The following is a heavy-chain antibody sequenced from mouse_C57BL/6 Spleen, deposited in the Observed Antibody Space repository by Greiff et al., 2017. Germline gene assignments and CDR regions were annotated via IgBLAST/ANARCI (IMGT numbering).Heavy chain of an antibody. J-gene: IGHJ4*01. CDR1: GYTFTDYN. V-gene: IGHV1-18*01. CDR3: ARDGNYHAMDY. Sequence: VQLKQSGPELVKPGASVKIPCKASGYTFTDYNMDWVKQSHGKSLEWIGDINPNNGGTIYNQKFKGKATLTVDKSSSTAYMELRSLTSEDTAVYYCARDGNYHAMDYWGQGTSVTVSS. D-gene: IGHD2-1*01. CDR2: INPNNGGT.